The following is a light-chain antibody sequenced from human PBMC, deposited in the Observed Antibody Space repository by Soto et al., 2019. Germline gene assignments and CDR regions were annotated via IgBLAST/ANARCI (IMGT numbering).Light chain of an antibody. CDR3: QQYGNSPPWT. CDR2: ATS. Sequence: EIVLTQSPGTLSLSPGERATLSCRASQSVSSSYLAWSQQKPGQAPRLLIYATSSRATGIPDRFSGSGSGTDFTLTISSLEPEDFAVYFCQQYGNSPPWTFGQGTKVEIK. J-gene: IGKJ1*01. V-gene: IGKV3-20*01. CDR1: QSVSSSY.